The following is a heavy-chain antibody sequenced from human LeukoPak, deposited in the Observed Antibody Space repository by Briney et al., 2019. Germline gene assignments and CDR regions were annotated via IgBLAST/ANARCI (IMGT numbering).Heavy chain of an antibody. CDR2: SYHNGST. J-gene: IGHJ3*01. Sequence: SETLSLTCSVSGGSISSGRYHWSWIRQPAGKALDWIGRSYHNGSTNYDPSRKNRDAIVLDNSKSQFAQNLISVNAADTAVYYCAKWTEGGAFDSWGQGTMLIVSS. V-gene: IGHV4-61*10. CDR1: GGSISSGRYH. CDR3: AKWTEGGAFDS. D-gene: IGHD1-26*01.